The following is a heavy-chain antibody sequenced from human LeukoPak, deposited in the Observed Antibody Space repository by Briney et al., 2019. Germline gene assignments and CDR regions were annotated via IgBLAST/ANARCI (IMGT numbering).Heavy chain of an antibody. J-gene: IGHJ4*02. V-gene: IGHV1-69*05. CDR1: GGTFSSYA. CDR3: ARDIVGAEWRGYFDY. D-gene: IGHD1-26*01. CDR2: IIPIFGTA. Sequence: SVKVSCKASGGTFSSYAISWVRQAPGQGLEWMGRIIPIFGTANYAQKFQGRVTITTDESTSTAYMELSSLRPEDTAVYYCARDIVGAEWRGYFDYWGQGTLVTVSS.